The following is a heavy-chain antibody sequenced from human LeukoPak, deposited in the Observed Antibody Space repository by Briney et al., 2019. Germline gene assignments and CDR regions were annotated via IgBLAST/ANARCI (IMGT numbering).Heavy chain of an antibody. CDR3: ARDTISLGFDY. D-gene: IGHD3-16*01. CDR2: ISYDGSNK. CDR1: GFTFSSYA. Sequence: PGRSLRLSCAASGFTFSSYAMHWVRQAPGKGLEWVAVISYDGSNKYYADSVKGRFTISRDNSKNTLYLQMNSLRAEDTAVYYCARDTISLGFDYWGQGTLVTASS. V-gene: IGHV3-30-3*01. J-gene: IGHJ4*02.